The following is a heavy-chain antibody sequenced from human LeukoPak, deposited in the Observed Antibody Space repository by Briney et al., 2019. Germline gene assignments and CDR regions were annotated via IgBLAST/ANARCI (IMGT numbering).Heavy chain of an antibody. Sequence: GASVTVSFKASGGTFTSYAISWVRQAQGQGQEWMGRIIPILGIANYAQKFQGRVTITADKSTSTAYMELSSLRSEDTAVYYCARAPMGGGYSGSYYYFDYWGQGTLVTVSS. CDR2: IIPILGIA. D-gene: IGHD1-26*01. J-gene: IGHJ4*02. CDR1: GGTFTSYA. CDR3: ARAPMGGGYSGSYYYFDY. V-gene: IGHV1-69*04.